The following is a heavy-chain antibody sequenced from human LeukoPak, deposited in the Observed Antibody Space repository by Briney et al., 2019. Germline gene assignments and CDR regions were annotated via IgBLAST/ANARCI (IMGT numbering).Heavy chain of an antibody. V-gene: IGHV4-34*01. D-gene: IGHD3-9*01. Sequence: SETLSLTCAVYGGSFSGYYWSWIRQPPGKGLEWIGEINHSGSTNYNPSLKSRVTISVDTSKNQFSLKLSSATAADTAAYYCARGGAYYDILTGYDAVRYFDYWGQGTLVTVSS. J-gene: IGHJ4*02. CDR2: INHSGST. CDR1: GGSFSGYY. CDR3: ARGGAYYDILTGYDAVRYFDY.